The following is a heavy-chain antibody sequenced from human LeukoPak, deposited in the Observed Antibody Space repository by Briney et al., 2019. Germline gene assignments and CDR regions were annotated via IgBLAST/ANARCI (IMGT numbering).Heavy chain of an antibody. Sequence: ASAKVSCKVSGYTLTELSMHWVRQAPGKGLEWMGGFDPEDGETIYAQKFQGRVTMTEDTSTDTAYMELSSLRSEDTAVYYCATHGRFGELSVDYWGQGTLVTVSS. CDR2: FDPEDGET. J-gene: IGHJ4*02. CDR1: GYTLTELS. V-gene: IGHV1-24*01. CDR3: ATHGRFGELSVDY. D-gene: IGHD3-10*01.